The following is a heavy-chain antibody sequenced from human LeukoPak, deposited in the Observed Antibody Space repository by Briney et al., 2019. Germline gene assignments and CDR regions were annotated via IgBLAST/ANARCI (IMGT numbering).Heavy chain of an antibody. J-gene: IGHJ4*02. Sequence: SVKVSCKASGGTFNNYAISWVRQAPGQGLEWTGRVIPILDIANYTQKFQGRVTITADKSASTAYMELSSLRSEDTAVYYCARGIVGAFDSWGQGTLVTVSS. CDR3: ARGIVGAFDS. CDR2: VIPILDIA. V-gene: IGHV1-69*04. CDR1: GGTFNNYA. D-gene: IGHD1-26*01.